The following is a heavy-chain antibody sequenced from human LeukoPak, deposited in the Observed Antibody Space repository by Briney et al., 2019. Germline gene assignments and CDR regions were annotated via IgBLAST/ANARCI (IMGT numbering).Heavy chain of an antibody. Sequence: SVKVSCKASGGTFSSYAISWVRQAPGQGLEWMGGIIPIFGTANYAQKFQGRVTLTADESTSTAYMELSSLRSEDTAVCYCAGDFWSGYRNWFDPWGQGTLVTVSS. D-gene: IGHD3-3*01. CDR2: IIPIFGTA. CDR1: GGTFSSYA. J-gene: IGHJ5*02. V-gene: IGHV1-69*13. CDR3: AGDFWSGYRNWFDP.